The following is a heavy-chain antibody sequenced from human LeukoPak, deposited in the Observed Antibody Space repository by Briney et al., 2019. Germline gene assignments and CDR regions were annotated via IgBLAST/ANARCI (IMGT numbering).Heavy chain of an antibody. Sequence: ASVKVSCKTSGYTFTDYYIHWVRQAPGQGLEWMGWINPNSGETNSAQKFQGRVTMTGDTSISTAYMELRRVTSDDTAVYYCARDRVYSNTEMGFDYWGQGNLVTVSS. CDR3: ARDRVYSNTEMGFDY. V-gene: IGHV1-2*02. D-gene: IGHD4-11*01. CDR1: GYTFTDYY. J-gene: IGHJ4*02. CDR2: INPNSGET.